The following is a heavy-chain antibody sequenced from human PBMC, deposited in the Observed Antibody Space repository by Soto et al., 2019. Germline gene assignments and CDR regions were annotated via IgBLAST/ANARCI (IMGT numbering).Heavy chain of an antibody. CDR2: ISSSSSYI. J-gene: IGHJ4*02. D-gene: IGHD3-22*01. CDR1: GFTFSSYS. CDR3: ARRGRDADSSGYRVH. Sequence: KPGGSLRLSCAASGFTFSSYSMNWVRQAPGKGLEWVSSISSSSSYIYYADSVKGRFTISRDNAKNSLYLQMNSLRAEDTAVYYCARRGRDADSSGYRVHWGQGTLVTVSS. V-gene: IGHV3-21*01.